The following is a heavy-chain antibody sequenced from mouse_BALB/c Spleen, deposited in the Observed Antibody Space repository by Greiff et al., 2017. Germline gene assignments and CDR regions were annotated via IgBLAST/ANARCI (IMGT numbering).Heavy chain of an antibody. V-gene: IGHV1-4*01. J-gene: IGHJ4*01. CDR2: INPSTGYT. CDR1: GYSFTSYW. CDR3: ALCDCGSGGYYAMDY. D-gene: IGHD1-1*01. Sequence: QVQLQQPGSELVRPGASVKLSCKASGYSFTSYWMHWVKQRPGQGLEWIGYINPSTGYTEYNQKFTDKATLTADKSSSTAYIQLSSLTSEDSAVYYSALCDCGSGGYYAMDYWGQGTSVTVSS.